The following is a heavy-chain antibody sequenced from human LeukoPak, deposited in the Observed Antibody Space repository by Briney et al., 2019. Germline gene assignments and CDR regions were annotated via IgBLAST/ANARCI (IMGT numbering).Heavy chain of an antibody. CDR3: ARNSTSGFFDY. J-gene: IGHJ4*02. V-gene: IGHV4-38-2*01. CDR2: IYNSAST. CDR1: GYSITNGDY. Sequence: SETLSLTCVVSGYSITNGDYWGWIRQSPGKGLEWIGSIYNSASTHYNPSLKSRVTILVDTSKNEFSLKMTSATAADTAMYYCARNSTSGFFDYWGQGTLATVSS. D-gene: IGHD2/OR15-2a*01.